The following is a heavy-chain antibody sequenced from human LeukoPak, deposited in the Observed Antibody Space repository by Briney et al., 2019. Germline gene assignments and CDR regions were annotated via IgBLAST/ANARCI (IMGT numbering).Heavy chain of an antibody. J-gene: IGHJ4*02. D-gene: IGHD3-10*01. V-gene: IGHV4-39*01. CDR3: ASLRTGDFDY. CDR2: IYYSGST. CDR1: GGSISSRPYY. Sequence: SETQSLTCTVSGGSISSRPYYWGWIRQPPGKGLEWIGNIYYSGSTYYNPSFKSRLTISVDTSKNQFSLKLSSVTAADTAVYYCASLRTGDFDYWGQGALVTVSS.